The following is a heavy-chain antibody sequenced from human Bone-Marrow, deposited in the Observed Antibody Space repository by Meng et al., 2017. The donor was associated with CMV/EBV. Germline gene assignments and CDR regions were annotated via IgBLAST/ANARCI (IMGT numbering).Heavy chain of an antibody. D-gene: IGHD1/OR15-1a*01. Sequence: GEALMISCASSGFSVSSYWMHWVRQAPGKGMVLVSRINSDGSSTTHADPVKGRFTFCRDNAKNTLYLQMNCLRAEDTAVYYGARSNNHAMDVWGQGTTVTVSS. V-gene: IGHV3-74*01. J-gene: IGHJ6*02. CDR1: GFSVSSYW. CDR3: ARSNNHAMDV. CDR2: INSDGSST.